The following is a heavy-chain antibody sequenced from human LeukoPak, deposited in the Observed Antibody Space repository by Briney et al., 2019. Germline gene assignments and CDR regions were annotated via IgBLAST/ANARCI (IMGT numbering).Heavy chain of an antibody. J-gene: IGHJ6*02. Sequence: PGRSLRLSCAASGFTFSSYGMHWVRQAPGKGLEWVAVIWYDGSNKYYADSVKGRFTISRDNSKNTLYLQMNSLRAEDTAVYYCARDLSDSSSSAGRPPYYYYGMDVWGQGTTVTVSS. D-gene: IGHD6-6*01. V-gene: IGHV3-33*01. CDR2: IWYDGSNK. CDR1: GFTFSSYG. CDR3: ARDLSDSSSSAGRPPYYYYGMDV.